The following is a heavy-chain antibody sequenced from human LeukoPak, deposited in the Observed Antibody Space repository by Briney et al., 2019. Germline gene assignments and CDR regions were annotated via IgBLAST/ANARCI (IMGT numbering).Heavy chain of an antibody. CDR3: AQDGYCGDAHCYTGAIEM. CDR1: GFTFSTYA. Sequence: GGSLRLSCTVSGFTFSTYAMSWVRQAPGKGLEWVSAISSSGSATHFADSVKGRFIISRDNSKNTLYLEMKSLRAEDTALYFCAQDGYCGDAHCYTGAIEMWGQGTMVTVSS. CDR2: ISSSGSAT. V-gene: IGHV3-23*01. D-gene: IGHD2-21*01. J-gene: IGHJ3*02.